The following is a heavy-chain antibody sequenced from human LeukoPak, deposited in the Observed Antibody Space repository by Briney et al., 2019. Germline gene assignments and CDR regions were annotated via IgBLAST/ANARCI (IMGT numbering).Heavy chain of an antibody. J-gene: IGHJ4*02. D-gene: IGHD6-19*01. CDR2: FDPEDGET. V-gene: IGHV1-24*01. Sequence: APVKVSCKVSGYTLSELSMHWVRQAPGKGLEWMGGFDPEDGETIYAQKFQGRVTMTEDTSTDTAYMELSSLRSEDTAVYYCATARYSSGWYGGFDYWGQGTLVTVSS. CDR1: GYTLSELS. CDR3: ATARYSSGWYGGFDY.